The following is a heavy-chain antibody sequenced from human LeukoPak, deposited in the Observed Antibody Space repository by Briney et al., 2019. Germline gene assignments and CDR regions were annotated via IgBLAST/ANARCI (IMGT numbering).Heavy chain of an antibody. J-gene: IGHJ3*02. D-gene: IGHD3-22*01. CDR1: GFTFSSYW. Sequence: GSLRLSCAASGFTFSSYWMSWVRQAPGKGLEWVANIKQDGSEKYYVDSVKGRFTISRDNAKNSLYLQMNSLRAEDTAVYYCARDTNYYDSSGFLTDAFDIWGQGTMVTVSS. V-gene: IGHV3-7*03. CDR3: ARDTNYYDSSGFLTDAFDI. CDR2: IKQDGSEK.